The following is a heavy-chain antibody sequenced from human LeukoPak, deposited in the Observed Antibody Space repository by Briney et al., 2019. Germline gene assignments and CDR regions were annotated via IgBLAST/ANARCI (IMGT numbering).Heavy chain of an antibody. J-gene: IGHJ3*01. CDR2: INWSGNNV. V-gene: IGHV3-20*03. CDR3: ARGRNQYYYYNSHHRDASVV. CDR1: GSTFVNSG. Sequence: GGSLRLSFSTAGSTFVNSGIDSVRQVPGKGLEWVSNINWSGNNVDYADPVKGRFTISRAKAKNSLHLQMNSLRAQDTAVDYCARGRNQYYYYNSHHRDASVVWARGTMVIVSS. D-gene: IGHD3-10*01.